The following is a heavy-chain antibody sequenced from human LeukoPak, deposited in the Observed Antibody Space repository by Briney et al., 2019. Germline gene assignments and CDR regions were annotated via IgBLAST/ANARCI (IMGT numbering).Heavy chain of an antibody. D-gene: IGHD3-22*01. V-gene: IGHV3-74*01. CDR2: INSEGKST. J-gene: IGHJ3*02. Sequence: GGSLRLSCAASGFTFSNYWMHWVRQAPGKGLVWVSRINSEGKSTSYADSVKGRFTIPRGNAKNTLYLQMNSLRAEDTAVYYCATRVVVITTGAFDIWGQGTMVTVSS. CDR3: ATRVVVITTGAFDI. CDR1: GFTFSNYW.